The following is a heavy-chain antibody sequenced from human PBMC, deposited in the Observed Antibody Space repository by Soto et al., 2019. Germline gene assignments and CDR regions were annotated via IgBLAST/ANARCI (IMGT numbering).Heavy chain of an antibody. J-gene: IGHJ3*02. Sequence: EVQLVESGGGLIQPGGSLRLSCAASGFSVSDNSMKLVRQAPGKGLQWVSLLYAGGATFYADSVKGRFTISTDSSKNTLYLEMDSLRAEDTAVYYCVGQCANGYGGTNDALDIWGQGTVVSVSS. V-gene: IGHV3-53*01. CDR3: VGQCANGYGGTNDALDI. CDR2: LYAGGAT. D-gene: IGHD2-8*01. CDR1: GFSVSDNS.